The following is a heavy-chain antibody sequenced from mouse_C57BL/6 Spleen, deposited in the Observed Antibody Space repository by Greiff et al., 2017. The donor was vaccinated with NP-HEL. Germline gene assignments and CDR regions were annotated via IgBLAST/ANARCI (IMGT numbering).Heavy chain of an antibody. J-gene: IGHJ2*01. V-gene: IGHV3-6*01. CDR2: ISYDGSN. CDR3: AREGTTVVRFDY. D-gene: IGHD1-1*01. Sequence: EVKLQESGPGLVKPSQSLSLTCSVTGYSITSGYYWNWIRQFPGNKLEWMGYISYDGSNNYNPSLKNRISITRDTSKNQFFLKLNSVTTEDTATYYCAREGTTVVRFDYWGQGTTLTVSS. CDR1: GYSITSGYY.